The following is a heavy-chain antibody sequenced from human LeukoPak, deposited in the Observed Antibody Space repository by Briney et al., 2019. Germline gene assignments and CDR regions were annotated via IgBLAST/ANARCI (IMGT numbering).Heavy chain of an antibody. V-gene: IGHV3-53*01. CDR2: IYIDGTT. D-gene: IGHD6-13*01. J-gene: IGHJ4*02. CDR1: GFSLNYYW. Sequence: GGSLRLSCAASGFSLNYYWMTWARQAPGKGLEWISVIYIDGTTYYADSVKGRFTISRDQANNTLYLQMNTLRDEDTAVYYCARGPRYSFYWGQGTLVSVSS. CDR3: ARGPRYSFY.